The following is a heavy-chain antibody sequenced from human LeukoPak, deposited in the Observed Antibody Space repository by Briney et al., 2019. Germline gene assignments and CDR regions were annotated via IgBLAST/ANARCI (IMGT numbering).Heavy chain of an antibody. V-gene: IGHV3-23*01. CDR3: AKAAGDYYYYYYMDV. CDR1: GFTFSSYA. J-gene: IGHJ6*03. D-gene: IGHD4-17*01. Sequence: GGSLRLSCAASGFTFSSYAMSWVRQAPGKGLEWVSAISGSGGSTYYADSVKGRFTISRDNSKNTLYLQMNSLGAEDTAVYYCAKAAGDYYYYYYMDVWGKGTTVTVSS. CDR2: ISGSGGST.